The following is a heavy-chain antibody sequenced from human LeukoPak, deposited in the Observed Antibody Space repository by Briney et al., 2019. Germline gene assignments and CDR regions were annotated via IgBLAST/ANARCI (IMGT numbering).Heavy chain of an antibody. CDR2: ISSSSSYI. J-gene: IGHJ4*02. Sequence: PGGSLRLSCAASGFTFSSYSINWVRQAPGKGLDWVSSISSSSSYIYYADSVKGRFTISRDNAKNSLYLQMNSLRAEDTAVYYCARGLYNWNYVGSYDYWGQGTLVTVSS. D-gene: IGHD1-7*01. CDR1: GFTFSSYS. V-gene: IGHV3-21*01. CDR3: ARGLYNWNYVGSYDY.